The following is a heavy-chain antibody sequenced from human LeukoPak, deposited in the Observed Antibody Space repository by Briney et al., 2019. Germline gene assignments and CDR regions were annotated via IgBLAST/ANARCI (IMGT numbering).Heavy chain of an antibody. CDR1: GGSFSSYY. Sequence: SETLSLTCTVSGGSFSSYYWSWIRQPPGKGLEWIGYIYTSGSTNYNPSLKSRVTISVDTSKNQFSLKLSSVTAADTAVYYCARHGSSGWPSYYMDVWGKGTTVTVSS. CDR3: ARHGSSGWPSYYMDV. CDR2: IYTSGST. D-gene: IGHD6-19*01. V-gene: IGHV4-4*09. J-gene: IGHJ6*03.